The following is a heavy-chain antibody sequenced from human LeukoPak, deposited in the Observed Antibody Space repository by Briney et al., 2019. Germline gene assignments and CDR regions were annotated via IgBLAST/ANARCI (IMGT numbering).Heavy chain of an antibody. J-gene: IGHJ5*02. V-gene: IGHV3-7*01. Sequence: PGGSLRLSCAASGFIFSTYWMSWVRQAPGKGLEWVANVKEDGSEKNYADSVKGRFTISRDNAKNSLYLQINSLRAEDTAVYYCARDRGMVGQFDPWGQGTLVTVSS. CDR3: ARDRGMVGQFDP. CDR2: VKEDGSEK. CDR1: GFIFSTYW. D-gene: IGHD2-8*01.